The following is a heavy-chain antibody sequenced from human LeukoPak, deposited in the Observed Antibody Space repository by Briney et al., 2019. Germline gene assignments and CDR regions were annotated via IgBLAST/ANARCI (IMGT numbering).Heavy chain of an antibody. J-gene: IGHJ4*02. V-gene: IGHV3-33*01. D-gene: IGHD3-10*01. CDR2: IWYDGSNK. CDR3: ARGPLFSPFDY. Sequence: PGGSLRLSCAASGFTFSSYGMHWVRQAPGKGLEWVAVIWYDGSNKYYADSVKGRFTISRDNSKNTLYLQMNSLRAEDTAVYYCARGPLFSPFDYWGQGTLVTVSS. CDR1: GFTFSSYG.